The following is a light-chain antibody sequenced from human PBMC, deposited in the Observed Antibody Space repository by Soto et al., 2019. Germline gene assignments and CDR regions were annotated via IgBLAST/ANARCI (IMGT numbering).Light chain of an antibody. CDR1: QSVSNY. V-gene: IGKV3-11*01. CDR3: QQRTDWPPVT. J-gene: IGKJ3*01. Sequence: EIVLTQSPATLSLSPGERATLSCRASQSVSNYLAWYQQKPGQAPRLLIYDASNRATGIPAGFSGSGSGTDFTLTINSLEPEDFAVYYCQQRTDWPPVTFGPGTKVDIK. CDR2: DAS.